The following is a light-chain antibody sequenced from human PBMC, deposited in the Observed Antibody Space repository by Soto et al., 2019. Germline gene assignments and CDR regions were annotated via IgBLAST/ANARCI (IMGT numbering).Light chain of an antibody. V-gene: IGLV6-57*01. J-gene: IGLJ2*01. CDR2: EDD. Sequence: NFMLTQPHSVSESPGKTVTISCTRSSGNIVSNYVQWYQQRPGSSPTTVIYEDDDRPSGVPDRFSASIDTSSSSASLTISGLKTEDEADYYCQSYDADILIFGGGTKLTVL. CDR3: QSYDADILI. CDR1: SGNIVSNY.